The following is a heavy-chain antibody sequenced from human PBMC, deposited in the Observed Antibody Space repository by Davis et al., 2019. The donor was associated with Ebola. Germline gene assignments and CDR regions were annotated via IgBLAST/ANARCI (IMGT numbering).Heavy chain of an antibody. CDR2: INPSGGST. J-gene: IGHJ4*02. D-gene: IGHD1/OR15-1a*01. V-gene: IGHV1-46*01. Sequence: ASVKVSCKASGYTFTSYYMHWVRQAPGQGLEWMGIINPSGGSTSYAQKFQGRVTMTRDTSTSTVYMELRSLRTEDTAVYYCARDPWEQYFDYWGQGSLVTVSS. CDR3: ARDPWEQYFDY. CDR1: GYTFTSYY.